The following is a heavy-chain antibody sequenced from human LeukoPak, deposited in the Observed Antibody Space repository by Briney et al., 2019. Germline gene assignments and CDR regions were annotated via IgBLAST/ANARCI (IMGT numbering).Heavy chain of an antibody. D-gene: IGHD2-2*01. J-gene: IGHJ4*02. CDR1: GYTFTGYS. CDR2: ISGNNDNP. Sequence: ASVTVSCKASGYTFTGYSMHWGRQAPGQGLEGMGWISGNNDNPNYGQKFQGRFTVTTDSSTSTAYMELRNLRFDDTAVYYCARYGTSTDDYWGQGSLVTVSS. CDR3: ARYGTSTDDY. V-gene: IGHV1-18*04.